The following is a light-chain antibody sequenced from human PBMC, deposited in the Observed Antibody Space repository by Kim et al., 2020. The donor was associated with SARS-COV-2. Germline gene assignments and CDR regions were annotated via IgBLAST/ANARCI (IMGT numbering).Light chain of an antibody. J-gene: IGLJ3*02. CDR3: QSFAGSAWV. CDR2: EDN. CDR1: RGFIARDH. Sequence: GKTVTISCTRTRGFIARDHVQWYQQRPGSAPTTVIYEDNLRPSGVPDRFSGSIDSSSNTASLTISGLETEDEADYYCQSFAGSAWVFGGGTQLTVL. V-gene: IGLV6-57*03.